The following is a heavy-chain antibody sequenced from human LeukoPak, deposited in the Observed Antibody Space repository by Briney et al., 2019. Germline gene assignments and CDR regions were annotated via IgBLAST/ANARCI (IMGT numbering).Heavy chain of an antibody. CDR1: GFTFTAYL. J-gene: IGHJ4*02. CDR3: VRESEYYFDHSASFDY. CDR2: MSYDGNAM. D-gene: IGHD3-22*01. V-gene: IGHV3-30-3*01. Sequence: PGGSLRLSCAASGFTFTAYLIHWVRQAPGKGLEWVAVMSYDGNAMFYADSVKGRFTISRDNSKSKLYLQMNSLRAEDTAVYYCVRESEYYFDHSASFDYWGQGTLVTVSS.